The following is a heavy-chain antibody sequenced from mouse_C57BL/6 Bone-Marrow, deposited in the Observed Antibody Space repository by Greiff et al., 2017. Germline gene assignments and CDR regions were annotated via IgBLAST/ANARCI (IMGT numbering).Heavy chain of an antibody. D-gene: IGHD1-1*02. Sequence: QVQLHQPGAELVRPGSSVKLSCKASGYTFTSYWMHWVKQRPIQGLEWIGNIDPSDSETHYNQKFKDKATLTVDKSSSTAYMQLSSLTSEDSAVYYCAREIGGPFAYWGQGTLVTVSA. CDR2: IDPSDSET. CDR1: GYTFTSYW. J-gene: IGHJ3*01. V-gene: IGHV1-52*01. CDR3: AREIGGPFAY.